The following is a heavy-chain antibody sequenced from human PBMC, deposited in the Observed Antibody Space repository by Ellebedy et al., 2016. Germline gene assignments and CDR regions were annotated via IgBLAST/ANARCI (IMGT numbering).Heavy chain of an antibody. CDR3: ARRVTTVTINWFDP. Sequence: ASVKVSCXASGYTFSNYGITWVRQAPGQGLEWMGWISAYNGDTKYPQKVQGRITMTTDTSTSTAYMELRSLRSDDTAVYYCARRVTTVTINWFDPWGQGTLVTVSS. CDR1: GYTFSNYG. V-gene: IGHV1-18*01. CDR2: ISAYNGDT. D-gene: IGHD4-17*01. J-gene: IGHJ5*02.